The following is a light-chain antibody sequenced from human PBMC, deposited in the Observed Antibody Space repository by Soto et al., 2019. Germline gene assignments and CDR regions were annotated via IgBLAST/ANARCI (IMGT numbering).Light chain of an antibody. V-gene: IGLV2-23*01. Sequence: QSVLTQPASVSGSPGQSITISCTGTSSDVGSYNLVSWYQQHPGKAPKLMIYEGSKRPSGVSNRFSGSKSGNTASLTISGLQAEDEADYYCCSYAGSSTVFGGGTSSPS. CDR1: SSDVGSYNL. J-gene: IGLJ2*01. CDR2: EGS. CDR3: CSYAGSSTV.